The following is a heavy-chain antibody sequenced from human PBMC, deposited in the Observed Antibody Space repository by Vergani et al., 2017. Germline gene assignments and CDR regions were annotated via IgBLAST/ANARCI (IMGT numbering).Heavy chain of an antibody. CDR2: IYYSGRT. CDR3: ARPTTTMVRGVISYYFDY. Sequence: QVQLQESGPGLVKPSQTLSLTCTVSGGSISSGGYYWSWIRQHPGKGLEWIGYIYYSGRTYYNPSLKSRVTISVDTSKNQFSLKLSSVTAADTAVYYCARPTTTMVRGVISYYFDYWGQGTLVTVSS. CDR1: GGSISSGGYY. J-gene: IGHJ4*02. V-gene: IGHV4-31*03. D-gene: IGHD3-10*01.